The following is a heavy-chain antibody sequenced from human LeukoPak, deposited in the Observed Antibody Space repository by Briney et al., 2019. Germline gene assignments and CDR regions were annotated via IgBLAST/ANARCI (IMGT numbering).Heavy chain of an antibody. D-gene: IGHD6-6*01. CDR2: IYYSGST. J-gene: IGHJ6*03. CDR1: GGSISSYY. V-gene: IGHV4-59*01. CDR3: AGGLGSSSSLYYMDV. Sequence: PSETLSLTCTVSGGSISSYYWSWLRQPPGKGLEWIGYIYYSGSTNYNPSLTSRVTISVDTSKNQFSLKLSSVTAADTAVYYCAGGLGSSSSLYYMDVWGKGTTVTVSS.